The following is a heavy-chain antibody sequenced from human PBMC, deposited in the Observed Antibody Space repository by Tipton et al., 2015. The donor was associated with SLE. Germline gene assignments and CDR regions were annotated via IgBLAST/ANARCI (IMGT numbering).Heavy chain of an antibody. CDR1: GFPFCNYW. Sequence: SLRLSCGASGFPFCNYWMHWVRQAPGKGLVWVSHINLDGSSTTYADSVKGRFSISRDNAKNTLWLQMSTLRVEDTALYYCVRERESGYLDLWGRGTLVTVSS. V-gene: IGHV3-74*01. CDR3: VRERESGYLDL. J-gene: IGHJ2*01. CDR2: INLDGSST.